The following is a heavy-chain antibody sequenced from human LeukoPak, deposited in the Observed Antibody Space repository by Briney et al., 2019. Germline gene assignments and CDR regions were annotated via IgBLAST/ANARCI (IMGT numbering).Heavy chain of an antibody. CDR2: ISAYNGNT. J-gene: IGHJ3*02. V-gene: IGHV1-18*01. CDR1: GYTFTSYG. Sequence: ASGKVSCKASGYTFTSYGISWVRQAPGQGLGWMGWISAYNGNTNDAQKHQGRVTMTTDTSTSTAYMELRSLRSDDTAVYYCARGYDFWSGPHDAFDIWGQGTMVTVSS. D-gene: IGHD3-3*01. CDR3: ARGYDFWSGPHDAFDI.